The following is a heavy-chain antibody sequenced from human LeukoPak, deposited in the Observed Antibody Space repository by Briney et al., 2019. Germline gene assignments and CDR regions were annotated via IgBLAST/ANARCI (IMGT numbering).Heavy chain of an antibody. CDR3: ARGLDLGGYCSSTSCRYFDY. CDR2: INPNSGGT. J-gene: IGHJ4*02. Sequence: ASVKVSCKASGYTFRGYYMHWVRQAPGQGPEWMGRINPNSGGTNYAQKFQGRVTMTRDTSISTAYMELSRLTSDDTAVYYCARGLDLGGYCSSTSCRYFDYWGQGTLVTVSS. V-gene: IGHV1-2*06. CDR1: GYTFRGYY. D-gene: IGHD2-2*03.